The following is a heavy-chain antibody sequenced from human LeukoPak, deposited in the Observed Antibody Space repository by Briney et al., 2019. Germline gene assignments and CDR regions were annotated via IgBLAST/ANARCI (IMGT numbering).Heavy chain of an antibody. V-gene: IGHV3-66*01. CDR3: ARDLTAEDPSY. CDR1: GFTFSNYW. J-gene: IGHJ4*02. CDR2: IYSGGKT. D-gene: IGHD2-21*02. Sequence: GGSLRLSCAASGFTFSNYWMNWVRQAPGKGLEWVSVIYSGGKTYYADSVKGRFTFSRDNSKNTVYLQMNSLRGEDTAIYYCARDLTAEDPSYWGQGTLVTVSS.